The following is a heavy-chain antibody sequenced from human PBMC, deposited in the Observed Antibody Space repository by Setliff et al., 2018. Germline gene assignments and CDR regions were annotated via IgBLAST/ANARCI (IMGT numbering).Heavy chain of an antibody. CDR3: ARQLCSSGYCYATTFDY. CDR2: INHSGST. CDR1: GGSISDYY. J-gene: IGHJ4*02. Sequence: SETLSLTCGGYGGSISDYYWSWIRQPPGKGLEWVGEINHSGSTNYNPSLKGRVTISMDTSKNQFSLKLTSVTAADTAVYYCARQLCSSGYCYATTFDYWGQGTLVTVSS. D-gene: IGHD3-22*01. V-gene: IGHV4-34*01.